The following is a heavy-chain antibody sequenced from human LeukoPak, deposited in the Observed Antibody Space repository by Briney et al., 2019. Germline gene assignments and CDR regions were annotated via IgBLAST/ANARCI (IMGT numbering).Heavy chain of an antibody. V-gene: IGHV1-18*01. Sequence: GASVKVPCKVAGYTFIRYGISWVRQAPGQGLEWMGWISAYNGNTKNVQKFQGRVTMTTDTSTSIAYMELRSLRSDDTAVYYCARGGQLLTSDFDYWGQGTLVAVSS. D-gene: IGHD4-23*01. CDR3: ARGGQLLTSDFDY. CDR2: ISAYNGNT. CDR1: GYTFIRYG. J-gene: IGHJ4*02.